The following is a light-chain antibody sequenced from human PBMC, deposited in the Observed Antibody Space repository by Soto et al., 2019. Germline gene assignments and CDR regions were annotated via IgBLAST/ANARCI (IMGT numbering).Light chain of an antibody. CDR3: QQYNNWPPT. V-gene: IGKV3-15*01. CDR2: GAS. CDR1: QSVSSN. Sequence: DMVMTQSPATLSVSPGERATLSCRASQSVSSNLAWYQQKPGQAPRLLIYGASTRATGIPARFSGSGSGTEFTLTISSLQSEDFAVYYCQQYNNWPPTFGQGTKVEIK. J-gene: IGKJ1*01.